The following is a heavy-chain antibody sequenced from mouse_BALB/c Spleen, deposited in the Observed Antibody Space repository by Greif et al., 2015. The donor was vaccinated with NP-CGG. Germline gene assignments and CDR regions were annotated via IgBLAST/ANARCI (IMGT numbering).Heavy chain of an antibody. Sequence: VKLMESGAELVEPGASVKLSCKASGYTFTEYIIHWVKQRSGQGLEWIGWFYPGSGSIKYNEKFKDKATLTADKSSSTVYMELSRLTSEDSAVYFCARHEETDRYDGFAYWGQGTLVTVSA. J-gene: IGHJ3*01. CDR3: ARHEETDRYDGFAY. D-gene: IGHD2-14*01. CDR2: FYPGSGSI. CDR1: GYTFTEYI. V-gene: IGHV1-62-2*01.